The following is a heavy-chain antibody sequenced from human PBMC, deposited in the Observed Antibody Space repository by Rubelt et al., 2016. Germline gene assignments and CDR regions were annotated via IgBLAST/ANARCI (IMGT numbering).Heavy chain of an antibody. CDR1: GGSFSGYY. V-gene: IGHV4-34*01. D-gene: IGHD3-3*01. Sequence: QVQLQQWGAGLLKPSETLSLTCAVYGGSFSGYYWSWIRQPPGKGLEWIGEINHSGSTNYNPSLKNRVTISVDTSKNQFSRGRSAGTAADTAVDYCARGDVWSGYYGRYGMDVWGQGTTVTVSS. J-gene: IGHJ6*02. CDR2: INHSGST. CDR3: ARGDVWSGYYGRYGMDV.